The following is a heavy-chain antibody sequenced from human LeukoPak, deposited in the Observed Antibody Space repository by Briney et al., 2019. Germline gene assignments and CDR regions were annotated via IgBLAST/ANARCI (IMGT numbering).Heavy chain of an antibody. V-gene: IGHV3-23*01. Sequence: GGSLRLSCEASGCTFSSYAMAWVRQAPGKGLDWVSVICASGADTYYSASAKGRFTVSRDNSKDTLFLHMSSLRAEDTAVYFCATRQRDTSGYYLGAFDGWGQGTTVTVSS. CDR1: GCTFSSYA. CDR3: ATRQRDTSGYYLGAFDG. CDR2: ICASGADT. D-gene: IGHD3-22*01. J-gene: IGHJ3*01.